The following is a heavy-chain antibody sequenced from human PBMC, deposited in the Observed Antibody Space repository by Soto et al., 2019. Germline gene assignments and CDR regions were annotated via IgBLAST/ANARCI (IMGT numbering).Heavy chain of an antibody. CDR1: GFTFNSYA. D-gene: IGHD6-19*01. Sequence: GGSLRLSCAASGFTFNSYAMSWVRQAPGKGLEWVSVISGSGGSTYYADSVKGRFTISRDNSKNTLYLQMNSLRAEDTAVYYYRKGGGDYSSGWYGAFDIWGQGTMVT. CDR2: ISGSGGST. V-gene: IGHV3-23*01. J-gene: IGHJ3*02. CDR3: RKGGGDYSSGWYGAFDI.